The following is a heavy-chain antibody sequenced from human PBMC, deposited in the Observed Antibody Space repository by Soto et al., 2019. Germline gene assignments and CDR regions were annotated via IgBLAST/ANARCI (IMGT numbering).Heavy chain of an antibody. CDR3: ATLKLGVTTTFDY. V-gene: IGHV4-30-2*01. J-gene: IGHJ4*02. D-gene: IGHD4-17*01. CDR2: IYHSGST. CDR1: GGSISGGGYS. Sequence: PSETLSLTCAVSGGSISGGGYSWSWIRQPPGKGLEWIGYIYHSGSTYYNPSLKSRVTISVDRSKNQFSLKLSSVTAADTAVYYCATLKLGVTTTFDYWGQGTLVTVSS.